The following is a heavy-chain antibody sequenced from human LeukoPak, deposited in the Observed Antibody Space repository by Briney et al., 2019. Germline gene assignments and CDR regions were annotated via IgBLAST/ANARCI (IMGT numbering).Heavy chain of an antibody. V-gene: IGHV3/OR16-9*01. Sequence: QPGGSLILSFPTSGFTFGMHYMSWVRQAPGRGPEWISYISGNGGDIAYADSVKGRFTISRDNAKSFLYLQMNSLRVEDTAVCHCVRQAGRAGGQWVQGTLIAVSS. D-gene: IGHD3-10*01. CDR3: VRQAGRAGGQ. CDR1: GFTFGMHY. CDR2: ISGNGGDI. J-gene: IGHJ4*02.